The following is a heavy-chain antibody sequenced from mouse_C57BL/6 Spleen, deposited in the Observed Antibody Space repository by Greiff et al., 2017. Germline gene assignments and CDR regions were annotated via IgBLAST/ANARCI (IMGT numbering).Heavy chain of an antibody. CDR1: GFNIKNTY. CDR2: IDPANGNT. CDR3: ASTRLGYFDY. D-gene: IGHD4-1*01. Sequence: VQLQQSVAELVRPGASVKLSCTASGFNIKNTYMPWVKQRPEQGLEWIGRIDPANGNTKYAPKFQGKATITADTSSNTAYLQLSRLTSEDAAIYCCASTRLGYFDYWGQGTTLTVSS. J-gene: IGHJ2*01. V-gene: IGHV14-3*01.